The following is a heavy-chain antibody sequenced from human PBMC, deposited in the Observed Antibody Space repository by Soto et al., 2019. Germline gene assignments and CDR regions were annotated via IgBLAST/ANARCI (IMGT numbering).Heavy chain of an antibody. J-gene: IGHJ6*02. Sequence: QVQLVESGGGVVQPGRSLRLSCAASGFTFSSYGMHWVRQAPGKGLARVAVISYDGSNKYYADSVKGRFTISRDNSKNTLYLQMNSLRAEDTAVYYCAKDVVVGATTGLGDYYYYYGMDVWGQGTTVTVSS. D-gene: IGHD1-26*01. CDR1: GFTFSSYG. V-gene: IGHV3-30*18. CDR2: ISYDGSNK. CDR3: AKDVVVGATTGLGDYYYYYGMDV.